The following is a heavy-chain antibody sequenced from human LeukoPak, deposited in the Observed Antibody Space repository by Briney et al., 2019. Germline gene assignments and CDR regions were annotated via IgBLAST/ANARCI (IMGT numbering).Heavy chain of an antibody. D-gene: IGHD3-10*01. CDR3: ARRPADYYGSRSYYKGMAYYFDY. J-gene: IGHJ4*02. V-gene: IGHV3-21*01. Sequence: GGSLRLSCAASGFTFSSYSMNWVRQAPGKGLEWVSSISSSSSYIYYADSVKGRFTISRDNSKNTLYLQMNSLRAEDTAVYYCARRPADYYGSRSYYKGMAYYFDYWGQGTLVTVSS. CDR2: ISSSSSYI. CDR1: GFTFSSYS.